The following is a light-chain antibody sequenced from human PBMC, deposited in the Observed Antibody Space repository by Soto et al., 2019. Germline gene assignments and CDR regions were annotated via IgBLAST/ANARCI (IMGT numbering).Light chain of an antibody. CDR2: GAS. V-gene: IGKV3-15*01. CDR3: QQYGNSPIT. Sequence: ERVMTQSPATLSVSSGERATLSCRASQSVNTNLAWYQQKPGQGPRLLIYGASTRATGIPARFSGSGSGTDFTLTISRLEPEDFAVYYCQQYGNSPITFGQGTRLE. CDR1: QSVNTN. J-gene: IGKJ5*01.